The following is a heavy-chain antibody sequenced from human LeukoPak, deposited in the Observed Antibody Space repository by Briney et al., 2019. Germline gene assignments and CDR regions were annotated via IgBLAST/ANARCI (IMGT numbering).Heavy chain of an antibody. D-gene: IGHD3-22*01. J-gene: IGHJ5*02. CDR1: GFTVSSSF. CDR2: IYRNTNA. Sequence: GGSLRLSCAASGFTVSSSFMSWVRQAPGEGLEWVSVIYRNTNAYYADSVKGRFTISRDSSKNTVYLQMDSVRLEDTAVYYCARGYDTNGYYPFSWGQGALVTVSS. V-gene: IGHV3-66*02. CDR3: ARGYDTNGYYPFS.